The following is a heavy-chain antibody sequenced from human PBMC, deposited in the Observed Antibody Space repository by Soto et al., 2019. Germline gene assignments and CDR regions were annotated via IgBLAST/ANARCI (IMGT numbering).Heavy chain of an antibody. J-gene: IGHJ3*02. CDR3: AKDATAVNGVWDPFDM. CDR2: VGGSDTDK. D-gene: IGHD2-8*01. CDR1: GFTFSAYA. V-gene: IGHV3-23*01. Sequence: EVQLLESGGGVVQPGGSLRLSCGASGFTFSAYAMSWVRQAPGKGLKWVSGVGGSDTDKHYADSVRGRFTVSRDNSKNTLYLQMNSLRADDTAVYYCAKDATAVNGVWDPFDMWGQGTEVTVSS.